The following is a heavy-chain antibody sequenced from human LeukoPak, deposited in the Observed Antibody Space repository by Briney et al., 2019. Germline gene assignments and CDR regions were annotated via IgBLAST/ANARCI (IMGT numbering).Heavy chain of an antibody. D-gene: IGHD2-2*01. Sequence: SETLSLTCAVYGGSFSGYYWSWIRQPPGKGLEWIGEINHSGSTNYNPSLKSRVTISVDTSKNQFSLKLSSVTAADTAVYYCARDALRGYCSSTSRRYWYFDLWGRGTLVTVSS. CDR3: ARDALRGYCSSTSRRYWYFDL. J-gene: IGHJ2*01. CDR2: INHSGST. CDR1: GGSFSGYY. V-gene: IGHV4-34*01.